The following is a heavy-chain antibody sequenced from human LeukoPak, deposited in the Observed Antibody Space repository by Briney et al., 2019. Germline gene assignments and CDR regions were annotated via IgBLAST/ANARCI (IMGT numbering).Heavy chain of an antibody. D-gene: IGHD3-22*01. CDR2: IIPILGIA. CDR1: GGTFSGYA. Sequence: GASVKVSCKASGGTFSGYAISWVRQAPGQGLEWMGRIIPILGIANYAQKFQGRVTITADKSTSTAYMELSSLRSEDTAVYYCARAGSDYYDSSGYTLDYWGQGTLVTVSS. V-gene: IGHV1-69*04. J-gene: IGHJ4*02. CDR3: ARAGSDYYDSSGYTLDY.